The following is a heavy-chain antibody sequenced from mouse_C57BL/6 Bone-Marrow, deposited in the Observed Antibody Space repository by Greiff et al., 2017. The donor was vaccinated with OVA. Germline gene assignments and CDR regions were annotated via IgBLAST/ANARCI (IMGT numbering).Heavy chain of an antibody. J-gene: IGHJ1*03. CDR2: IDPSDSYT. CDR1: GYTFTSYW. Sequence: QVQLQQPGAELVMPGASVKLSCKASGYTFTSYWMHWVKQRPGQGLEWIGEIDPSDSYTNYNQQFKGKSTLTVDKSSSTAYMQLSSLTSEDSAVYYCARGPGYFDVWGTGTTVTVSS. V-gene: IGHV1-69*01. CDR3: ARGPGYFDV.